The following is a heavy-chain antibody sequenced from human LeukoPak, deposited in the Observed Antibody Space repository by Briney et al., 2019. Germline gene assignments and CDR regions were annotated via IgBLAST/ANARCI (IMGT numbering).Heavy chain of an antibody. V-gene: IGHV3-72*01. D-gene: IGHD3-10*01. CDR2: IRNKANRYTT. CDR1: GFTFSDHH. J-gene: IGHJ5*02. CDR3: ARYASGNRFDP. Sequence: GGSLRLSCAASGFTFSDHHMDWVRQAPGEGLEWVARIRNKANRYTTEYAASVKGRFTISRDDSENSLYLQMDSLKTEDTAVYYCARYASGNRFDPWGQGTLVTVSS.